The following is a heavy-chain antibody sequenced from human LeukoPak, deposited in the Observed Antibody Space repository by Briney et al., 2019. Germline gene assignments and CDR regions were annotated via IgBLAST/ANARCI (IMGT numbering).Heavy chain of an antibody. V-gene: IGHV4-38-2*02. CDR3: ARTNVGERYFDWLLYYFDY. J-gene: IGHJ4*02. CDR2: IYHSGST. D-gene: IGHD3-9*01. Sequence: SETLSLTCTVSGYSISSGYYWGWIRQPPGKGLEWIGSIYHSGSTYYNPSLKSRVTISVDTSKNQFSLKLSSVTAADTAVYYCARTNVGERYFDWLLYYFDYWGQGTLVTVSS. CDR1: GYSISSGYY.